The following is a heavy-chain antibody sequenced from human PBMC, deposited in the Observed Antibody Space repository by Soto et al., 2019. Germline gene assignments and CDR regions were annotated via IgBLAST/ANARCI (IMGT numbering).Heavy chain of an antibody. CDR2: ISAYNGNT. CDR1: GYTFTSYG. D-gene: IGHD5-12*01. CDR3: ARDRVRWLQFQWYFDL. J-gene: IGHJ2*01. Sequence: GASVKVSCQASGYTFTSYGISWVRQAPGQGLEWMGWISAYNGNTNYAQKLQGRVTMTTDPSTSTAYMELRSLRSDDTAVYYCARDRVRWLQFQWYFDLWGRSTLVTVSS. V-gene: IGHV1-18*01.